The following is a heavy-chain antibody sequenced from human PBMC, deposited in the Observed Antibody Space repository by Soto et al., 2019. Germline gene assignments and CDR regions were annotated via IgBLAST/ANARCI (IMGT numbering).Heavy chain of an antibody. Sequence: ASVKFSCQSSGYIFPGYYRHWVRQAPGQGLEWMGMINPSGGSTSYAQKFQGRVTMTRDTSTSTVYMELSSLRSEDTAVYYCASISIAAAAGDNWGQGTLVTVSS. CDR2: INPSGGST. J-gene: IGHJ4*02. CDR3: ASISIAAAAGDN. CDR1: GYIFPGYY. D-gene: IGHD6-13*01. V-gene: IGHV1-46*03.